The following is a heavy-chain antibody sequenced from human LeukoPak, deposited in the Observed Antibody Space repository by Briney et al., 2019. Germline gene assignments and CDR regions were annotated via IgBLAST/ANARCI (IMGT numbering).Heavy chain of an antibody. CDR3: AKYFSDSSSWTEGFGY. CDR2: ISYDGSNK. D-gene: IGHD6-13*01. J-gene: IGHJ4*02. Sequence: PGRSLRLSCAASEFTLSTSVMHWVRQAPGKGLEWVAVISYDGSNKYHADSVKGRFTMSRDSSKTTVYLQMNSLRPEDSAVYYCAKYFSDSSSWTEGFGYWGQGTLVTVSS. V-gene: IGHV3-30-3*02. CDR1: EFTLSTSV.